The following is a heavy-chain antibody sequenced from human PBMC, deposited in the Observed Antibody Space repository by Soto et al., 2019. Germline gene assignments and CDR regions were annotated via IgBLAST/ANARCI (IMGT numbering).Heavy chain of an antibody. J-gene: IGHJ6*03. V-gene: IGHV4-39*01. CDR1: GGSISSSSFH. Sequence: SETLSLTCTVSGGSISSSSFHWGWIRQPPGKGLEWIGSIYYSGSTYYSPSLKSRVTISVDTSKNQFSLKLSSVTAADTAVYYCAIWLKDRKYVSIYYYCCMNVWGKGTTVTVSS. CDR3: AIWLKDRKYVSIYYYCCMNV. CDR2: IYYSGST. D-gene: IGHD3-10*01.